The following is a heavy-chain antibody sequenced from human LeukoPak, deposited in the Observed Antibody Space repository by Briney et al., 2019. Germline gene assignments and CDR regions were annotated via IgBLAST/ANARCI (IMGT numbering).Heavy chain of an antibody. CDR3: ARSLGTVGATK. Sequence: PGESLKISCKGSGYSFTSYWIGWVRQMPGKGLEWMRIIYPVDSDTRYSPSFQGKVITSADKSISTAYLQWSSLKASDTAMYYCARSLGTVGATKWGQGTLVTVSS. CDR1: GYSFTSYW. CDR2: IYPVDSDT. J-gene: IGHJ4*02. D-gene: IGHD1-26*01. V-gene: IGHV5-51*01.